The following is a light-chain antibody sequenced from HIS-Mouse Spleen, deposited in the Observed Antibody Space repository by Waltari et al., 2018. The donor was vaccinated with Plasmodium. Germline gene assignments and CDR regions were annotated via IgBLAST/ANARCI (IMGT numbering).Light chain of an antibody. CDR1: SSDVGSYNL. Sequence: QSALTQPASVSGSPGQSITISCTGTSSDVGSYNLVSWYQQHPGKAPKLSIYEGSKRPSGVSNRFSGSKSGNTASLTISGLQAEDEADYYCCSYAGSRMVFGGGTKLTVL. J-gene: IGLJ2*01. CDR2: EGS. V-gene: IGLV2-23*01. CDR3: CSYAGSRMV.